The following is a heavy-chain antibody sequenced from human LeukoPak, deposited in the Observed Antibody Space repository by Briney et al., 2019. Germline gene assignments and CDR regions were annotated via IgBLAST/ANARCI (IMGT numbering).Heavy chain of an antibody. Sequence: SETLSLTCTVSGGSISSGSYYWSWIRQPAGKGLEWIGRIYTSGSTNYNPSLKSRVTISVDTSKNQFSLKLSSVTAADTAVYYCARDYYDRFDPWGQGTLVSVSS. CDR3: ARDYYDRFDP. V-gene: IGHV4-61*02. J-gene: IGHJ5*02. CDR2: IYTSGST. D-gene: IGHD3-22*01. CDR1: GGSISSGSYY.